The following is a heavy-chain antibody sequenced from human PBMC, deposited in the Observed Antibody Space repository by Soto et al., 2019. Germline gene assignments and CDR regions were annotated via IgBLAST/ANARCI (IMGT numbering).Heavy chain of an antibody. CDR1: GFTFSSYA. CDR2: ISGSGGST. CDR3: AKKVNSGPGSQYFDY. V-gene: IGHV3-23*01. J-gene: IGHJ4*02. Sequence: GGSLRLSCAASGFTFSSYAMSWVRQAPGKGLEWVSAISGSGGSTYYADSVKGRFTISRDNSKNTLFLQMNSLRAEDTAIYYCAKKVNSGPGSQYFDYWGQGTLVTVSS. D-gene: IGHD3-10*01.